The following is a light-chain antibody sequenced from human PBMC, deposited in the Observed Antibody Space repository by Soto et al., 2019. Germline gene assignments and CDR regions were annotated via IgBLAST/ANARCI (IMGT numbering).Light chain of an antibody. V-gene: IGKV2D-29*01. J-gene: IGKJ4*02. CDR3: MKTIRLPLK. Sequence: DVVITHTPLSLSVSPGHPASISFKSSQILVYSDGKTYLYWYLQKPGQPPQLLIYEVSNRFSGVPDRFGGYGAGTAFTLEISRVEAEDVGVYYCMKTIRLPLKFGGGTKVDIK. CDR1: QILVYSDGKTY. CDR2: EVS.